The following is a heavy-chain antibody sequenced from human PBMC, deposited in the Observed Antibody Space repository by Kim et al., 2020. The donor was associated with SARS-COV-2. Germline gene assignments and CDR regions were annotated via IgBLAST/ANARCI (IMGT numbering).Heavy chain of an antibody. CDR1: GGSISSGGYY. CDR3: AREQGVRGVTGINAFDI. J-gene: IGHJ3*02. Sequence: SETLSLTCTVSGGSISSGGYYWSWIRQHPGKGLEWIGYIYYSGSTYYNPSLKSRVTISVDTSKNQFSLKLSSVTAADTAVYYCAREQGVRGVTGINAFDIWGQGTMVTVSS. D-gene: IGHD3-10*02. CDR2: IYYSGST. V-gene: IGHV4-31*03.